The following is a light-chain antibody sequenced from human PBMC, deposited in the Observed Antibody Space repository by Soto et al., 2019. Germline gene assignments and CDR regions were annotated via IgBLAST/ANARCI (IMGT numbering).Light chain of an antibody. V-gene: IGKV3-20*01. CDR1: QTVSSNK. J-gene: IGKJ1*01. Sequence: ETVLTQSPGTLSLSPGEGATLSCRASQTVSSNKLAWYQQKPGQAPKVLIYGASSRATGVPDRFSGSGSGTDFTLTISRLEPEDFAVYYCQQYGSSPRTFGQGTKVDIK. CDR2: GAS. CDR3: QQYGSSPRT.